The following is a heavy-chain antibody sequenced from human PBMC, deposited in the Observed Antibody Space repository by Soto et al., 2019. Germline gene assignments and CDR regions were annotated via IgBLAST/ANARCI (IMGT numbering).Heavy chain of an antibody. CDR1: VFTFSEYS. Sequence: GSLRLSCSAPVFTFSEYSMHWVRQAPGKGLQYVSTISSDGDITYYADSVKGRFTISRDNSKNTLYLQMNSLRPEDTAVYYCVKVSTFYDILTGYYSTNFFDPWGQGTLVTVSS. CDR3: VKVSTFYDILTGYYSTNFFDP. D-gene: IGHD3-9*01. J-gene: IGHJ5*02. V-gene: IGHV3-64D*06. CDR2: ISSDGDIT.